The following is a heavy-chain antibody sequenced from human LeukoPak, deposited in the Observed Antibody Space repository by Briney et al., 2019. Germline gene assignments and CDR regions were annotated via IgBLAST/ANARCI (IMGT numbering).Heavy chain of an antibody. CDR2: IYSSGST. J-gene: IGHJ4*02. Sequence: SETLSLTCTVSGGSISSYYWSWIRQPPGKGLEWIGYIYSSGSTDYNPSLRSRVTMSVDTSKNQFSLKLSSVTAADTAVYYCARKRTGDQGYYFDYWGQGTLVTVSS. V-gene: IGHV4-59*01. CDR1: GGSISSYY. CDR3: ARKRTGDQGYYFDY. D-gene: IGHD1-1*01.